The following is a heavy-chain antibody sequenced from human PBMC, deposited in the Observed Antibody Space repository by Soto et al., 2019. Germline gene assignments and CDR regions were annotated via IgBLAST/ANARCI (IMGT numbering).Heavy chain of an antibody. CDR1: GYTFTNYG. Sequence: ASVKVSCKSSGYTFTNYGISWVRKAPGQGLEWMGWINVYNGNTKYAQKVQGRVTMTTDTSTSTAYMELRSLRSDDTAVYYCARVDVYVTPSPQDVWGQGTTVTVS. CDR3: ARVDVYVTPSPQDV. V-gene: IGHV1-18*01. J-gene: IGHJ6*02. D-gene: IGHD3-16*01. CDR2: INVYNGNT.